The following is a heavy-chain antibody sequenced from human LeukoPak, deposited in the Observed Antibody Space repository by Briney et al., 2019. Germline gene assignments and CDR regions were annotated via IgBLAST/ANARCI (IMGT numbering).Heavy chain of an antibody. CDR1: SGSISSGSYY. CDR2: IYYSGST. Sequence: PSETLSLTCTVSSGSISSGSYYWGWIRQPPGKGLEWIGTIYYSGSTYYNPSLKSRVTISVDTSKNQFSLKLSSVTAADTAVYYCATAPGYSGYDSLGNWFDPWGQGTLVTVSS. J-gene: IGHJ5*02. V-gene: IGHV4-39*07. D-gene: IGHD5-12*01. CDR3: ATAPGYSGYDSLGNWFDP.